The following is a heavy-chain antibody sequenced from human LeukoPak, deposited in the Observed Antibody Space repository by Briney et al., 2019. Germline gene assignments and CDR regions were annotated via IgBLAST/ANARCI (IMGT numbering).Heavy chain of an antibody. V-gene: IGHV4-39*01. CDR2: LYYSEST. Sequence: SETLSLTCTVSGGSLNSSNYYWGWIRQPPGKGLEWIGSLYYSESTYYNPSLKSRVTLSVDTSKNQFSLKLSSVTAADTAVYYCARHLAAWSGSFMDLWGKGTTVTVSS. D-gene: IGHD3-3*01. J-gene: IGHJ6*04. CDR1: GGSLNSSNYY. CDR3: ARHLAAWSGSFMDL.